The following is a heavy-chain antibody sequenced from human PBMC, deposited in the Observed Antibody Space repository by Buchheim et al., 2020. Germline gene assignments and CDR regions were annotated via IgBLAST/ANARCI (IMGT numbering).Heavy chain of an antibody. Sequence: EVELLESGGGLVQPGGSLRLSCAASGFTFSSYAMSWVRQAPGKGLEWVSTINGVVTTTYYGDSVQGRFTISRDNSRNMLYLQMNSLRAEDSALYYCANNRNSGWSHQYWGQGTL. CDR2: INGVVTTT. V-gene: IGHV3-23*01. CDR3: ANNRNSGWSHQY. D-gene: IGHD6-19*01. J-gene: IGHJ4*02. CDR1: GFTFSSYA.